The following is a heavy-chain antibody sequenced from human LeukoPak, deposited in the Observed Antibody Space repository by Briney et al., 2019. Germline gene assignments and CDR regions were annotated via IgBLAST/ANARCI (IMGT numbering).Heavy chain of an antibody. V-gene: IGHV4-34*01. CDR2: INHSGST. CDR3: ARGRQGDP. CDR1: GGSFSGYY. Sequence: SETLSLTCAAYGGSFSGYYWSWIRQPPGKGLEWIGEINHSGSTNYNPSLKSRVTISVDTSKNQFSLKLSSVTAADTAVYYCARGRQGDPWGQGTLVTVSS. J-gene: IGHJ5*02.